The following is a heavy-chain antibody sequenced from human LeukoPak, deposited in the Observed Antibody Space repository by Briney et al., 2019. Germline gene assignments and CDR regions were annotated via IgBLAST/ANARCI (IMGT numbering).Heavy chain of an antibody. V-gene: IGHV4-34*01. CDR2: INHSGST. CDR3: ARLGFYGGIFDY. CDR1: GGSFSGYY. J-gene: IGHJ4*02. D-gene: IGHD4-23*01. Sequence: SETLSLTCAVYGGSFSGYYWSWIRQPPGKGLEWIGEINHSGSTNYNPSLKSRVTISGDTSKNQFSLKLSSVTAADTAVYYCARLGFYGGIFDYWGQGTLVTVSS.